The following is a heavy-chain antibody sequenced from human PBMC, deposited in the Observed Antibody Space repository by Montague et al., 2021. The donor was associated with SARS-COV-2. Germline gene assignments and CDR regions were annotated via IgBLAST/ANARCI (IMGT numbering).Heavy chain of an antibody. Sequence: SLRLSCAASGFTFSSYSMNWVRQAPGKGLEWASSISSSSSYIYYADSVKGRFTISRDNAKNSLYLQMNSLRAEDTAVYYCARGPRGYSYGYIDYWGQGTLVTVSS. CDR1: GFTFSSYS. V-gene: IGHV3-21*01. CDR2: ISSSSSYI. CDR3: ARGPRGYSYGYIDY. D-gene: IGHD5-18*01. J-gene: IGHJ4*02.